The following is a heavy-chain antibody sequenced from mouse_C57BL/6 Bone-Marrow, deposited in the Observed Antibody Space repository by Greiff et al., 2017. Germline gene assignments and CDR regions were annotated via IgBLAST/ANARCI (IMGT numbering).Heavy chain of an antibody. D-gene: IGHD2-5*01. CDR3: VRQGVTNPFAY. J-gene: IGHJ3*01. CDR1: GFSFNTYA. V-gene: IGHV10-1*01. CDR2: IRSKSNNYAT. Sequence: EVKVVESGGGLVQPKGSLKLSCAASGFSFNTYAMNWVRQAPGKGLEWVARIRSKSNNYATYYADSVKDRFTISRDDSESMLYLQMNNLKTEDTAMYYCVRQGVTNPFAYWGQGTLVTVSA.